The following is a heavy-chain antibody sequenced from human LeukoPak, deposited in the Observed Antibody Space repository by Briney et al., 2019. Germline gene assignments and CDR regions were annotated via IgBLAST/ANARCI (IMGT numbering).Heavy chain of an antibody. CDR3: VKRTTDYYYYDY. J-gene: IGHJ4*02. CDR2: ISSDGDST. D-gene: IGHD3-9*01. CDR1: GFTFSTYP. Sequence: AGGSLRLSCSASGFTFSTYPMHWVRQAPGRGLEYVSSISSDGDSTYYADSVKGRFTISRDNSKNTLYLQTSSLRAEDTDVYYCVKRTTDYYYYDYWGRGTLVTVSS. V-gene: IGHV3-64D*06.